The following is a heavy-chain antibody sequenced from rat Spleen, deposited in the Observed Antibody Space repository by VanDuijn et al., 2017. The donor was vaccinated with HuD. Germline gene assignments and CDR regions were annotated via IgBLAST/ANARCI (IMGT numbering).Heavy chain of an antibody. Sequence: EVQLVESGGGLVQPGRSLKLSCAASGFTFSNYYMAWVRQAPTKGLEWVAYISTGGGSTYYRDSVKGRFTISRDNAKSTLYLQMDSLRSEDTANYYCTTGDYDGYPNWFAYWGQGTLVTVSS. CDR3: TTGDYDGYPNWFAY. CDR2: ISTGGGST. D-gene: IGHD1-12*03. J-gene: IGHJ3*01. CDR1: GFTFSNYY. V-gene: IGHV5-27*01.